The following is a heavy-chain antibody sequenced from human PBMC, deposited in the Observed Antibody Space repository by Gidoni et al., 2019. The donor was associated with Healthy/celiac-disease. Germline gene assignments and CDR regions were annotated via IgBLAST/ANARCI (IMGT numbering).Heavy chain of an antibody. Sequence: EVQLVESGGGLVQPGGSLRLSCAASGFTFSSCAMSWVRQAPGKGLEGVSAISGSGGSTYYADSVKGRFTISRDNSKNTLYLQMNSLRAEDTAVYYCAKDSGYSSSWEGAFDIWGQGTMVTVSS. CDR3: AKDSGYSSSWEGAFDI. D-gene: IGHD6-13*01. CDR1: GFTFSSCA. J-gene: IGHJ3*02. CDR2: ISGSGGST. V-gene: IGHV3-23*04.